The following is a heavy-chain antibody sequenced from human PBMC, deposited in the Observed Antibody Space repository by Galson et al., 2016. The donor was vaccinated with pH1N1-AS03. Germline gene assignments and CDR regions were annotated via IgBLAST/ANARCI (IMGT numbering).Heavy chain of an antibody. CDR3: AREGIVAQFMEWYLFY. Sequence: SVKVSCKASGYRFTDYAITRVRQAPGQGPEWMGWINTNTGDTKLAQGFAGRFVFSLAASVSTAYLQITSLKGEDTAIYYCAREGIVAQFMEWYLFYWGQGTQLTFSS. V-gene: IGHV7-4-1*02. D-gene: IGHD3-3*01. CDR2: INTNTGDT. J-gene: IGHJ4*02. CDR1: GYRFTDYA.